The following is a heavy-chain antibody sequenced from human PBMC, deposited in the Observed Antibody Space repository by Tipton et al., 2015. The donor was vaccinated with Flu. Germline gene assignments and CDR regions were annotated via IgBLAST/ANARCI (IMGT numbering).Heavy chain of an antibody. Sequence: QLVQSGAEVKKPGASVKVSCKASGYTFTNYYMHWVRQAPGQGLEWMGIINPSGGSTSYAQKFQGRVTMTRDTSTSTVYMELSSLISEDTAVYYCARDGSGRHQKNWFDPWGQGTLVTVSS. V-gene: IGHV1-46*01. D-gene: IGHD3-10*01. CDR1: GYTFTNYY. CDR2: INPSGGST. CDR3: ARDGSGRHQKNWFDP. J-gene: IGHJ5*02.